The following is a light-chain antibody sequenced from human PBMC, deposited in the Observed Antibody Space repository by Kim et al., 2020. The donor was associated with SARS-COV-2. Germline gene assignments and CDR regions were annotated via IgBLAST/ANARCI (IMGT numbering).Light chain of an antibody. J-gene: IGKJ4*01. CDR1: PSVSNTY. V-gene: IGKV3-20*01. Sequence: EIVLTQSPGTLSLSPGERATLSCRASPSVSNTYVAWYQQKPGQAPSLLIYDTSIRATGIADRFSGSGSGTDFTLTISRLEPEDFAVFYCQHYGSPTLTFGGRTKVDIK. CDR3: QHYGSPTLT. CDR2: DTS.